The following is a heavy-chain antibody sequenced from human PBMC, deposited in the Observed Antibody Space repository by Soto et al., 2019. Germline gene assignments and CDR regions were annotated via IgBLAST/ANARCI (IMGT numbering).Heavy chain of an antibody. CDR1: GCTLTRYY. CDR2: INPSGGST. D-gene: IGHD6-19*01. CDR3: AREEYEQWLVPDYYYYGMEV. Sequence: ASLKVSCKTSGCTLTRYYMHCVRHTNGQGLELMGIINPSGGSTSYAQKFQGRVTMTRDTSTSTVHIGLSSLRSEDTAVYYCAREEYEQWLVPDYYYYGMEVWGQGTTVTVSS. V-gene: IGHV1-46*01. J-gene: IGHJ6*02.